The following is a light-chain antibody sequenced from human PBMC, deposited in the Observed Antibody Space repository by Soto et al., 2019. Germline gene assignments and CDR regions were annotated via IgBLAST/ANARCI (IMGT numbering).Light chain of an antibody. J-gene: IGLJ2*01. CDR1: SSDVGGYNY. CDR3: SSYTSSSTLVV. CDR2: AVS. Sequence: QSALTQPASVSGSPGQSITISCTGTSSDVGGYNYVSWYQQHPGKAPKLMIYAVSNRPSGVSNRFSGSKSGNTASLTISGLQAEDDADYYCSSYTSSSTLVVFGGVTKLTVL. V-gene: IGLV2-14*01.